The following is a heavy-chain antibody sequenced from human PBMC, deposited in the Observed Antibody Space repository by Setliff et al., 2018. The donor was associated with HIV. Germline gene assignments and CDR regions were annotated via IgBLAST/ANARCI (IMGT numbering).Heavy chain of an antibody. CDR3: VREGAGSGSYYLDF. CDR2: IYPSGRT. CDR1: GDSMSSGDYS. J-gene: IGHJ4*02. D-gene: IGHD3-10*01. V-gene: IGHV4-30-2*06. Sequence: SETLSLTCAVSGDSMSSGDYSWNWIRQSPGQGPEWIGYIYPSGRTYYNPSLKNRVTMSIDRSKKQFSLNLSSVTAADTALYFCVREGAGSGSYYLDFWGQGILVTVSS.